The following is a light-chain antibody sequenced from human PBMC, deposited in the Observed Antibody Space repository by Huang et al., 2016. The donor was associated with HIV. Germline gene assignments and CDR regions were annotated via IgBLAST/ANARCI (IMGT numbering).Light chain of an antibody. Sequence: IVMTQSPDSLAVSLGETATINCKSSQSLLLRSNNKNYLAWYQQKPGQPPTLLMSWASTRGSGVPSRFSGGGSGTDFTLTISSLQAEDVAVYFRQQYFDVPWTFGRGTKVEIK. CDR3: QQYFDVPWT. V-gene: IGKV4-1*01. J-gene: IGKJ1*01. CDR1: QSLLLRSNNKNY. CDR2: WAS.